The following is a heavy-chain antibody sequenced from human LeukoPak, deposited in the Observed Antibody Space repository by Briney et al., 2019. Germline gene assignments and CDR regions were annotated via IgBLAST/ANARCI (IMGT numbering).Heavy chain of an antibody. V-gene: IGHV3-11*01. D-gene: IGHD2-2*01. Sequence: GGSLRLSCAASGFTFSDYYMSWIRQAPGKGLEWVSYISSSGSTIYYADSVKGRFTIPRDNAKNSLYLQMNSLRAEDTAVYYCARDPIVVVPAATIYYYYYGMDVWGQGTTVTVSS. CDR1: GFTFSDYY. CDR2: ISSSGSTI. J-gene: IGHJ6*02. CDR3: ARDPIVVVPAATIYYYYYGMDV.